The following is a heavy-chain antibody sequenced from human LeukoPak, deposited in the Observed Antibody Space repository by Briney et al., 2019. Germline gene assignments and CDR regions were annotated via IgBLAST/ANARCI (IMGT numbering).Heavy chain of an antibody. CDR3: AKVEAGGYCSSTSCYIRGIDY. V-gene: IGHV3-23*01. Sequence: PGGSLRLSCAASGFTFSSYAMSWVRQAPGKGLEWVSAISGSGGSTYYADSVKGRFTISRDNSKNTLYLQMNSLRAEDTAVYYCAKVEAGGYCSSTSCYIRGIDYWGQGTLVTVSS. D-gene: IGHD2-2*02. CDR2: ISGSGGST. J-gene: IGHJ4*02. CDR1: GFTFSSYA.